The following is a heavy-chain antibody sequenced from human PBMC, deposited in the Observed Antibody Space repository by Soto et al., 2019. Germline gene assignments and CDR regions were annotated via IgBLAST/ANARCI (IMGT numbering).Heavy chain of an antibody. CDR1: GSRFSNYV. CDR2: IIPIFNST. CDR3: AREGRGKKAGYNGLVSLGY. V-gene: IGHV1-69*06. Sequence: QVQLVQSGAEVKTPGSSLKVSCKVSGSRFSNYVISWVRQAPGHGLEWLGRIIPIFNSTKYAQSFQGRVTITADKDTSTASLELSSLRSDDTAVYYCAREGRGKKAGYNGLVSLGYWGQGTLVTVSS. J-gene: IGHJ4*02. D-gene: IGHD2-2*02.